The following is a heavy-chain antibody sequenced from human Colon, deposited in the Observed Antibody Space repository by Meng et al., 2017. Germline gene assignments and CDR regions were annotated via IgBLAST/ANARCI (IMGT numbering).Heavy chain of an antibody. CDR1: GGSVSSGSYY. D-gene: IGHD3-22*01. CDR2: IYYSGST. CDR3: ARGASDYDFDY. J-gene: IGHJ4*02. V-gene: IGHV4-61*01. Sequence: HPPEPGPGPVRPSENLSFTCTVSGGSVSSGSYYWGWIRQPPGKGLEWIGYIYYSGSTNYNPSLKSRVTISVDTSKNQFSLKLSSVTAADTAVYYCARGASDYDFDYWGQGTLVTVSS.